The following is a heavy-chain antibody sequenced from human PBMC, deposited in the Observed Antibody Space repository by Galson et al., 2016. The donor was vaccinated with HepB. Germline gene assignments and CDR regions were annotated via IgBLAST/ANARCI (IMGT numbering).Heavy chain of an antibody. CDR2: ISHDGIST. V-gene: IGHV3-30*18. J-gene: IGHJ5*02. CDR1: RFTFRSYR. D-gene: IGHD2-21*02. CDR3: AKVYCGGDCYSGGWFDP. Sequence: SLRLSCAASRFTFRSYRMHWVRRAPGKGLEWVAVISHDGISTHYADSVKDRFTISRDNSKNTLYLQMNSLTAEDTAVYYCAKVYCGGDCYSGGWFDPWGQGTLVTVSS.